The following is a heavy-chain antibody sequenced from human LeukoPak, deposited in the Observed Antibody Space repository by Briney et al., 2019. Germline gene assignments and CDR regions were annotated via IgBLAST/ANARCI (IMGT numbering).Heavy chain of an antibody. Sequence: GESLKISCKGSGYSFTNHWIVWVRQMPGKGLEWMGIIYPGDSDTRYSPSFQGQVTISADKSISTAYLQWSSLKASDTAMYYCARLAVAAVDYWGQGTLVTVSS. J-gene: IGHJ4*02. CDR3: ARLAVAAVDY. V-gene: IGHV5-51*01. D-gene: IGHD2-15*01. CDR2: IYPGDSDT. CDR1: GYSFTNHW.